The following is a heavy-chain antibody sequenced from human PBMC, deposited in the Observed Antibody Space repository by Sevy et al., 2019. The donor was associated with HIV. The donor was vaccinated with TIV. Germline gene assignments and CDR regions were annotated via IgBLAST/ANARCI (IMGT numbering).Heavy chain of an antibody. Sequence: ASVKVSCKASGYTFTSYGISWARQAPGQGLEWMGWISSYNGKTNIAQKLQDKFTMTTDTSTSTAYMELRSLRSDDTAVYYCARDGQVYSSSSGGYYYYGMDVWGQGTTVTVSS. CDR3: ARDGQVYSSSSGGYYYYGMDV. D-gene: IGHD6-6*01. CDR2: ISSYNGKT. CDR1: GYTFTSYG. V-gene: IGHV1-18*04. J-gene: IGHJ6*02.